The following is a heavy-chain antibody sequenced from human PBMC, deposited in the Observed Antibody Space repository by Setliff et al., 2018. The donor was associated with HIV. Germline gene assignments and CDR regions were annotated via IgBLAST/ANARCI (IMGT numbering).Heavy chain of an antibody. CDR1: GSMFTYAW. Sequence: GGSLRLSCAASGSMFTYAWLSWVRQAPGKGLEWVGRSKGKADGETIDYATPVKGRFIISRDYSENTLFLQMDDLKIEDTGVYYCATESRLLAGGSYPFDNWGQGTLVTVSS. J-gene: IGHJ4*02. CDR2: SKGKADGETI. CDR3: ATESRLLAGGSYPFDN. D-gene: IGHD1-26*01. V-gene: IGHV3-15*01.